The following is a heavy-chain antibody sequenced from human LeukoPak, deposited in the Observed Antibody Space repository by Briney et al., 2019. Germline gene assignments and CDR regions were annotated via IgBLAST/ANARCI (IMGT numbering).Heavy chain of an antibody. D-gene: IGHD6-19*01. V-gene: IGHV3-74*01. J-gene: IGHJ4*02. CDR1: GFTFSRYW. Sequence: GGSLRLSCAASGFTFSRYWMHWVRQAPGKGLVWVSRISSDGRSASYADSVKGRFTISRDNAKNTLYLQMNSLRAEDTAVYYCASTGQWLADFYYWGQGALVTVSS. CDR2: ISSDGRSA. CDR3: ASTGQWLADFYY.